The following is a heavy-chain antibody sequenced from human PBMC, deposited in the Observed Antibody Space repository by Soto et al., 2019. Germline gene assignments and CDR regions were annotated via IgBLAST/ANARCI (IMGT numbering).Heavy chain of an antibody. CDR2: IYYSGST. V-gene: IGHV4-31*03. D-gene: IGHD2-8*01. J-gene: IGHJ6*02. CDR3: ARDPSGKGYCTNGVCHNYGMDV. Sequence: SETLSLTCTVSGGSISSGGYNWSWIRQHPGKGLEWIGYIYYSGSTYYNPSLKSRVTISVDTSKNQFSLKLSSVTAADTAVYYCARDPSGKGYCTNGVCHNYGMDVWGQGTTVTVSS. CDR1: GGSISSGGYN.